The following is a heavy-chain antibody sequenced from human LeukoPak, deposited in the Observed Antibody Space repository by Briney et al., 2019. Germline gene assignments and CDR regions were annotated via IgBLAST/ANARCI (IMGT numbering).Heavy chain of an antibody. CDR1: GYTFTSYD. CDR2: MNPNSGNT. J-gene: IGHJ4*02. D-gene: IGHD3-3*01. V-gene: IGHV1-8*01. CDR3: ARGVRFLEWLPSTYDDY. Sequence: AASVKVSCKASGYTFTSYDINWVRQATGQGLEWMGWMNPNSGNTGYAQKFQGRVTMTRNTSISTAYMELSSPRSEDTAVYYCARGVRFLEWLPSTYDDYWGQGILLTVSS.